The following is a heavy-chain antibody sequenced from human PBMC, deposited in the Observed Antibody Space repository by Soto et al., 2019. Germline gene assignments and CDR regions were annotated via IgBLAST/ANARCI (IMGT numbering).Heavy chain of an antibody. V-gene: IGHV3-30*03. CDR3: TRKTNADS. CDR1: GFTFSGYG. CDR2: ISNDGSNK. J-gene: IGHJ4*02. Sequence: GGSLRLSCAASGFTFSGYGMHWVRQAPGKGLEWVAVISNDGSNKYYVDSVKGRFTISRDNAKSSLYLQMDSLRDEDTAVYYCTRKTNADSWGQGTLVTVSS.